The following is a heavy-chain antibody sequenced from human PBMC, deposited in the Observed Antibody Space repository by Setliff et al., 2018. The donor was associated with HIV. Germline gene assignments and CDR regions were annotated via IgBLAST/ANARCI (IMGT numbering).Heavy chain of an antibody. CDR3: STGLPLFCSGGSCLFDF. D-gene: IGHD2-15*01. Sequence: ASVKVSCKASGYTFTNYDINWVRQATGQGLEWMGWMNPNSGNTGYAQKFQGRVTMTRNTSISTAYMELSSLRSEDTAVYYCSTGLPLFCSGGSCLFDFWGQGTLVTVSS. J-gene: IGHJ4*02. CDR1: GYTFTNYD. V-gene: IGHV1-8*01. CDR2: MNPNSGNT.